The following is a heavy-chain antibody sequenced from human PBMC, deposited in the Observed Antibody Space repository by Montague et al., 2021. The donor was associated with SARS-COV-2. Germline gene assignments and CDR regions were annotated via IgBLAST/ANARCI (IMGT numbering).Heavy chain of an antibody. D-gene: IGHD3-22*01. CDR3: ARGHLSVSMIVVVFTSASYYFDY. Sequence: SETLSLACGVYGGSFGDDHWSWIRQPPGKGLEWIRDIRQSGNTNHNPSLKSRVTISVDTSRNQFSLKLTSVTAADTAVYFCARGHLSVSMIVVVFTSASYYFDYWGQGALVTVSS. CDR1: GGSFGDDH. J-gene: IGHJ4*02. V-gene: IGHV4-34*01. CDR2: IRQSGNT.